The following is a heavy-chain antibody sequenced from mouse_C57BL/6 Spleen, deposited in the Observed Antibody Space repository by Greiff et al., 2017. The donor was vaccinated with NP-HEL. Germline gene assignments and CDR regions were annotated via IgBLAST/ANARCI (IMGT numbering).Heavy chain of an antibody. V-gene: IGHV3-6*01. CDR2: ISYDGSN. CDR3: ARGAYDYDEGGCAY. J-gene: IGHJ3*01. D-gene: IGHD2-4*01. Sequence: EVQLQESGPGLVKPSQSLSLTCSVTGYSITSGYYWNWIRQFPGNKLEWMGYISYDGSNNYNPSLKNRISITRDTSKNQFFLKLNSVTTEDTATYYCARGAYDYDEGGCAYWGQGTLVTVSA. CDR1: GYSITSGYY.